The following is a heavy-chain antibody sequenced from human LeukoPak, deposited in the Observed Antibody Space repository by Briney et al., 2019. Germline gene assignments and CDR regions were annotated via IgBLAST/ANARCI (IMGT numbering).Heavy chain of an antibody. V-gene: IGHV1-69*04. D-gene: IGHD4-17*01. Sequence: SVKVSCKASGGTFSSYTISWVRQAPGQGLEWMGRIIPILGIANYAQKFQGRVTITADKSTSTAYMELSSLTSEDRAVYYCAREGRTDYGASRSFDIWGQGTMVTVSS. CDR2: IIPILGIA. CDR3: AREGRTDYGASRSFDI. CDR1: GGTFSSYT. J-gene: IGHJ3*02.